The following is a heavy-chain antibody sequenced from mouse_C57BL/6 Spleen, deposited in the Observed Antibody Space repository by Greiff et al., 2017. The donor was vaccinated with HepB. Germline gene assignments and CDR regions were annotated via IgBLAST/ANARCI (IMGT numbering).Heavy chain of an antibody. J-gene: IGHJ1*03. CDR1: GFNIQNTY. CDR2: IDPANGNT. V-gene: IGHV14-3*01. CDR3: ARVPPYYYGSSYWYFDV. Sequence: VQLQQSVAELVRPGASVKLSCTASGFNIQNTYMHWVKQRPEQGLEWIGRIDPANGNTKYAPKFQGKATITADTSSNTASLQLRSLTSEDTAIYYCARVPPYYYGSSYWYFDVWGTGTTVTVSS. D-gene: IGHD1-1*01.